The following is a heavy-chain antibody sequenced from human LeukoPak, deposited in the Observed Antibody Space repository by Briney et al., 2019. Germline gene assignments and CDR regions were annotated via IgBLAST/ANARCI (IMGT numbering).Heavy chain of an antibody. CDR1: GGSISSYY. J-gene: IGHJ3*02. V-gene: IGHV4-59*01. D-gene: IGHD1-26*01. CDR3: ARLNREARAFDI. CDR2: IYYSGST. Sequence: SETLSLTRTVSGGSISSYYWSWIRQPPGKGLEWIGYIYYSGSTNYNPFLKSRVTISVDTSKIQFSLKPSSVTAADTAVYYCARLNREARAFDIWGQGTMVTVSS.